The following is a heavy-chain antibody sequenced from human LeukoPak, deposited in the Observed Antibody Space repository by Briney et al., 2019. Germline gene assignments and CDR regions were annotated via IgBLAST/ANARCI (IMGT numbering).Heavy chain of an antibody. CDR3: ARASVSFWWFDS. D-gene: IGHD2/OR15-2a*01. CDR1: GYTFTRYY. CDR2: VNPNSGDT. Sequence: ASVKVSCKASGYTFTRYYLHGVRQAPGQGLEWMGCVNPNSGDTNYAQKFQGSVTMNMDTSISTVYMELSRLRSDATAVYHCARASVSFWWFDSWGQGTLVTVSS. J-gene: IGHJ5*01. V-gene: IGHV1-2*02.